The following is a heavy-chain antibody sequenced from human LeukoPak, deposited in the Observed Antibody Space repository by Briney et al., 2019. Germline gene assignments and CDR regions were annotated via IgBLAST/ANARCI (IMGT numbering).Heavy chain of an antibody. CDR3: ARRQLAAAGYGADY. J-gene: IGHJ4*02. CDR1: GGSFSGYY. V-gene: IGHV4-34*01. D-gene: IGHD6-13*01. CDR2: INHSGST. Sequence: PSETLSLTCAVYGGSFSGYYWSWIRQPPGKGLEWIGEINHSGSTNYNPSLKSRVTISVDTSKNQFSLKLSSVTAADTAVYYCARRQLAAAGYGADYWGQGTLVTVSS.